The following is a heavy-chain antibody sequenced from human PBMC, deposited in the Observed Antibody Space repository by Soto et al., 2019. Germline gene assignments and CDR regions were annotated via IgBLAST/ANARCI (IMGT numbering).Heavy chain of an antibody. CDR3: AREVSYYFDY. CDR2: IYYSGIT. CDR1: GGSISSGDYY. J-gene: IGHJ4*02. V-gene: IGHV4-30-4*01. Sequence: KTSETLSLTCTVSGGSISSGDYYWSWIRQPPGKGLEWIGYIYYSGITYYNPSLKSRVTISVDTSKNQFSLKLSSVTAADTAVYYCAREVSYYFDYWGQGTLVTVSS.